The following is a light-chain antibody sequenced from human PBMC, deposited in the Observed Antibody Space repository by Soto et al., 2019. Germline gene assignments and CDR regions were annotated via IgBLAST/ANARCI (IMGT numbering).Light chain of an antibody. CDR3: QQFQSYPLT. J-gene: IGKJ4*01. V-gene: IGKV1-13*02. CDR2: DAS. CDR1: QDISTS. Sequence: IQLTQSPSSLSASVGDRVTIPCRAGQDISTSLAWYQQKPGKPPKLLIYDASTLESGVPSRFSGSGSGTDFTLTISSLHPEDFSTDFCQQFQSYPLTLGAGTKL.